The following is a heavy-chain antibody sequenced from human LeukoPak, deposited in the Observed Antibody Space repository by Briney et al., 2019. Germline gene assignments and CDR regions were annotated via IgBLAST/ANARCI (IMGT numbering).Heavy chain of an antibody. D-gene: IGHD4-23*01. CDR1: GFTVSGNY. CDR3: AKRAGGYSHPYDY. CDR2: IYSGGTT. J-gene: IGHJ4*02. Sequence: GGSLRLSCAVSGFTVSGNYMSWVRQAPGKGLEWVSLIYSGGTTYYADSVKGRFTISKDNSKNTLYLQMNSLRAEDTAVYYCAKRAGGYSHPYDYWGQGTLVTVSS. V-gene: IGHV3-53*01.